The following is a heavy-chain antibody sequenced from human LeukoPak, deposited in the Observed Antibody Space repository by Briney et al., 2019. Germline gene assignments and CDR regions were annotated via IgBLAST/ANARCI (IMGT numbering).Heavy chain of an antibody. CDR2: IYHSGST. V-gene: IGHV4-38-2*01. CDR1: GFSFSSDFY. D-gene: IGHD3-10*02. Sequence: PSETLPLTCAVSGFSFSSDFYWGWVRQSPGKGLEWIGTIYHSGSTFYNPSLKSRVTILADKSKNEVFLKVNSVTAADTAVYYCARVIGDYVIGWYFDLWGRGTLVTVSS. J-gene: IGHJ2*01. CDR3: ARVIGDYVIGWYFDL.